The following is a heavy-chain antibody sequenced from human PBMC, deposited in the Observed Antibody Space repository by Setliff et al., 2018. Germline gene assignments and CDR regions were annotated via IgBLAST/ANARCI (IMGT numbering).Heavy chain of an antibody. CDR1: GASLRDHW. CDR3: ARVDNFWSGPIDY. Sequence: PSETLSLTCVVNGASLRDHWWSVVRQSTGKGLEWLGEINVRGDTAYNAALGSRVTLSVDRAKSQLSLKLTSVAAADTAVYYCARVDNFWSGPIDYWGQGTLVTVSS. CDR2: INVRGDT. V-gene: IGHV4-34*01. D-gene: IGHD3-3*01. J-gene: IGHJ4*02.